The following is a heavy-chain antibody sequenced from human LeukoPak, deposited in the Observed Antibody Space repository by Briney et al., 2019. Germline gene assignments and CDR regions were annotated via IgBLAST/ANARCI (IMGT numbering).Heavy chain of an antibody. CDR2: IYYSGST. CDR3: ARANYYDSSGYAEFDY. J-gene: IGHJ4*02. CDR1: GGSISSSSYY. V-gene: IGHV4-61*05. Sequence: PSETLSLTCTVSGGSISSSSYYWGWIRQPPGKGLEWIGYIYYSGSTNYNPSLKSRVTISVDTSKNQFSLKLSSVTAADTAVYYCARANYYDSSGYAEFDYWGQGTLVTASS. D-gene: IGHD3-22*01.